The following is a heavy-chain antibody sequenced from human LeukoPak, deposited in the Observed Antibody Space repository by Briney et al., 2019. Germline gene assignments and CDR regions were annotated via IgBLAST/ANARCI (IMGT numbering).Heavy chain of an antibody. CDR3: AKDLAVELLWFGESQNYYYYGMDV. CDR2: ISGSGGST. J-gene: IGHJ6*02. D-gene: IGHD3-10*01. V-gene: IGHV3-23*01. CDR1: GFTFSSYA. Sequence: PGGSLRLSCAASGFTFSSYAMSWVRQAPGKGLEWVSAISGSGGSTYYADSVKGRFTISRDNSKNTLYLQMNSLRAEDTAVYYCAKDLAVELLWFGESQNYYYYGMDVWGQGTTVTVSS.